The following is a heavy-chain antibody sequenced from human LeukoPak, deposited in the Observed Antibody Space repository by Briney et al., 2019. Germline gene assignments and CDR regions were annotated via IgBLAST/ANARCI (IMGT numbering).Heavy chain of an antibody. Sequence: SETLSLTCTVPGDSISSSTFSWGWIRQPPGKGLEWIGSMDYSGDTYDNESLKSRVTISVDASKNHFSLKLSAVTAADTAVYYCARLPLSTSYYYYGLDVWGLGTAVTVS. J-gene: IGHJ6*02. CDR3: ARLPLSTSYYYYGLDV. CDR1: GDSISSSTFS. V-gene: IGHV4-39*02. D-gene: IGHD2-2*01. CDR2: MDYSGDT.